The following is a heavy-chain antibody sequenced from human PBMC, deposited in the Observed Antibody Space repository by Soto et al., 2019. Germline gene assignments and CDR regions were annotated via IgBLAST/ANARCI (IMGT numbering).Heavy chain of an antibody. Sequence: QVQLVQSGAEVKKPGSSVKVSCKASGGTFSSYAISWVRQAPGQGLEWMGGIIPIFGTANYAQKFQGRVTITADESTSTAYMELSSLRYEDTAVYYCARDSYCSGGSCYSGYYYGMDVWGQGTTVTVSS. V-gene: IGHV1-69*12. CDR2: IIPIFGTA. J-gene: IGHJ6*02. CDR1: GGTFSSYA. CDR3: ARDSYCSGGSCYSGYYYGMDV. D-gene: IGHD2-15*01.